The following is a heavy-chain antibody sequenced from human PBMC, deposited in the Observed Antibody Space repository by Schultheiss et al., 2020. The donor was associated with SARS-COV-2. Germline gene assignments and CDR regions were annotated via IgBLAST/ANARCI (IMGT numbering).Heavy chain of an antibody. CDR1: GGSISSYY. Sequence: SETLSLTCTVSGGSISSYYWSWIRQPPGKRLEWIGYVYYTGSTRYNSSLKSRVTMSVDTSKNQFSLRLSSVTAADTAVYYCARASSWYGMDVWGQGTTVTVSS. D-gene: IGHD6-13*01. V-gene: IGHV4-59*01. CDR3: ARASSWYGMDV. CDR2: VYYTGST. J-gene: IGHJ6*02.